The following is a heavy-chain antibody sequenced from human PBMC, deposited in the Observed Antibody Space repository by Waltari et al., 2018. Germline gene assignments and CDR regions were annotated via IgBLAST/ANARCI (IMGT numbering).Heavy chain of an antibody. CDR2: ISHSGNT. CDR1: GGSVSSGGNS. J-gene: IGHJ5*02. D-gene: IGHD1-26*01. Sequence: QLQLQESGSGLLKPSQTLSLTCAVSGGSVSSGGNSWSWIRQPPGKGLEWIGYISHSGNTYYNPSLKSRVTISLDRPRNQVSLKMNSATAADTAMYYCARDIQGQWEHWFDPWGQGTLVTVSS. V-gene: IGHV4-30-2*01. CDR3: ARDIQGQWEHWFDP.